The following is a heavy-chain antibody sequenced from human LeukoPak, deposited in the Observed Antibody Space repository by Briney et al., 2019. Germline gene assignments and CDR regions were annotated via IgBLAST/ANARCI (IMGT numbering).Heavy chain of an antibody. CDR3: ARLIWFGSASDT. J-gene: IGHJ3*02. Sequence: PSETLSLTCTVSGVSISSSNSYWGWIRQPPGKGLEWIGSIYYSGNTYYNASLKSQVSISLDTSKNQFSLKLSSVTAADTAVYYCARLIWFGSASDTWGQGTMVTVSS. CDR2: IYYSGNT. V-gene: IGHV4-39*07. D-gene: IGHD3-10*01. CDR1: GVSISSSNSY.